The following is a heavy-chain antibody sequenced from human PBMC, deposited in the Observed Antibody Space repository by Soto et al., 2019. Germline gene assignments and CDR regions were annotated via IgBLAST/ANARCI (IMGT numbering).Heavy chain of an antibody. Sequence: GGSLRLSCAASGFTFSSYAMSWVRQAPGKGLEWVSAISGSGGSTYYADSVKGRFTISRDNSKNTLYLQMNSLRAEDTALYYCAKDRLASSEPSADYYYYYYGMDVWGQGTTVTVSS. CDR2: ISGSGGST. J-gene: IGHJ6*02. D-gene: IGHD6-6*01. CDR3: AKDRLASSEPSADYYYYYYGMDV. V-gene: IGHV3-23*01. CDR1: GFTFSSYA.